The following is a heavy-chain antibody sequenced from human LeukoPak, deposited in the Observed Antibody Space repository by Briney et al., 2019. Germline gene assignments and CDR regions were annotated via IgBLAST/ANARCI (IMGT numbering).Heavy chain of an antibody. J-gene: IGHJ5*02. Sequence: AGGSLRLSCEASGFTFSNYWMHWVRQAPGKGLVWVSRINSDGSSTTYADSVKGRFTISRDNSKNTLYLQMNSLRAEDTAVYYCARDRRGYSSGFDPWGQGTLVTVSS. V-gene: IGHV3-74*01. CDR2: INSDGSST. CDR1: GFTFSNYW. CDR3: ARDRRGYSSGFDP. D-gene: IGHD6-19*01.